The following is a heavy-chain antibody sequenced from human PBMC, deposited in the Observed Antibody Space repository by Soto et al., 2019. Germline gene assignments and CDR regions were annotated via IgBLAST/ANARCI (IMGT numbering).Heavy chain of an antibody. J-gene: IGHJ4*02. CDR3: ARKAWVRFDY. CDR2: VFHTGNT. V-gene: IGHV4-4*02. Sequence: PSETLSLTCAVSGDSISSSVWWTWVRQPPGKGLEWIGEVFHTGNTNYNPSLKSRGTMSVDKSTNEFSLKVTSVTAADTAIYYCARKAWVRFDYWGQGALVTVPQ. CDR1: GDSISSSVW. D-gene: IGHD7-27*01.